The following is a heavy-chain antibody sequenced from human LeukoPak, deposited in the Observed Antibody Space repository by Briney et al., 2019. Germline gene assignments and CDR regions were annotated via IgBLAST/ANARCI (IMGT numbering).Heavy chain of an antibody. D-gene: IGHD5-18*01. CDR2: INHSGST. J-gene: IGHJ4*02. CDR3: ARRRYSYGCRPFDY. CDR1: GGSFSGYY. Sequence: TSETLSLTCAVCGGSFSGYYWSWIRQPPGKGLEWIGEINHSGSTNYNPSLKSRVTISVDTSKNQFSLKLSSVTAADTAVYYCARRRYSYGCRPFDYWGQGTLVTVSS. V-gene: IGHV4-34*01.